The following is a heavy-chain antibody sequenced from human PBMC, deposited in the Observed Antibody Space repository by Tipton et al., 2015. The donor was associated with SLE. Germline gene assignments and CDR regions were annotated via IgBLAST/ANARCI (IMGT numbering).Heavy chain of an antibody. J-gene: IGHJ2*01. CDR3: ARGGDIVDYFDL. CDR1: GFTFSSYE. D-gene: IGHD5-12*01. CDR2: ISSSGSTI. Sequence: SLRLSCAASGFTFSSYEMNWVRQAPGKGLEWVSYISSSGSTIYCADSVKGRSTISRDNAKNSLYLQMNSLRAEDTAVYYCARGGDIVDYFDLWGRGTLVTVSS. V-gene: IGHV3-48*03.